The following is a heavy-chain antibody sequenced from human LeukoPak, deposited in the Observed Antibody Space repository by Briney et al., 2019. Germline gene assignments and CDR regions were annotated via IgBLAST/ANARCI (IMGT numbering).Heavy chain of an antibody. CDR3: ARGRYYYGMDV. CDR2: INHSGST. CDR1: GGSFSGYY. V-gene: IGHV4-34*01. Sequence: SETLSLTCAVYGGSFSGYYWSWIRQPPGKGLEWIGEINHSGSTNYNPSLKSRVTISVDTSKNQCSLKLSSVTAADTAVYYCARGRYYYGMDVWGKGTTVTVSS. J-gene: IGHJ6*04.